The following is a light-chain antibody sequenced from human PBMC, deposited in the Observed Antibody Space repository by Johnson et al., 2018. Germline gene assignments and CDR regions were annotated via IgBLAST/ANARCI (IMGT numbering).Light chain of an antibody. CDR3: GTWDSSLSAGND. Sequence: QSVLTQPPSVSAAPGQKVTISCSGSSSNIGNNYVSWYQQLPGTAPKLLIYENNKRPSGIPDRFSGSKSGTSATLGITGLQTGDAADYYCGTWDSSLSAGNDLGTETKVTV. CDR1: SSNIGNNY. CDR2: ENN. J-gene: IGLJ1*01. V-gene: IGLV1-51*02.